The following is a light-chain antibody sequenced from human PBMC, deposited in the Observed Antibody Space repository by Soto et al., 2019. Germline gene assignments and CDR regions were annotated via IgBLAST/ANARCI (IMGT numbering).Light chain of an antibody. V-gene: IGLV2-11*01. CDR3: CSYAGSYTWV. Sequence: QSALTQPRSVSGSPGQSVTISCTGTSSDVGGYNFVPWCQQHPGKAPKLMIYDVSKRPSGVPDRFSGSKSGNTASLTISGLQAEDEADYYCCSYAGSYTWVFGTGTKLTV. CDR2: DVS. CDR1: SSDVGGYNF. J-gene: IGLJ1*01.